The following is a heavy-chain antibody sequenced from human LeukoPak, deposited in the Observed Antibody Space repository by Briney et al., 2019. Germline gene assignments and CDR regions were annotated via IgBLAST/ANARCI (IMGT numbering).Heavy chain of an antibody. Sequence: GGSLRLSCVASGLTFTYSDFNWIRQAPGKGLEWVSSISSTSAHIFYADSVKGRFSISRDNAKNSLYLQMNSLRVEDTAVYYCTSRYCTTTNCYSFDNWGHGTLVTVSS. CDR1: GLTFTYSD. D-gene: IGHD2-2*01. CDR3: TSRYCTTTNCYSFDN. CDR2: ISSTSAHI. J-gene: IGHJ3*02. V-gene: IGHV3-21*01.